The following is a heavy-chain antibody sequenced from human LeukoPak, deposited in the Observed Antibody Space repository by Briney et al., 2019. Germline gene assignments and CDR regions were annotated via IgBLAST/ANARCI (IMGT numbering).Heavy chain of an antibody. J-gene: IGHJ4*02. CDR1: GGSISSSSYY. CDR2: IYYSGST. Sequence: PSETLSLTCTVSGGSISSSSYYSGWIREPPRTGLEWVGCIYYSGSTYYNPSLKSRVTISVDRSKNQMSLKLSSVTAADTAVYYCARGVVAAAGRTFDFWGQGTLVTVSS. V-gene: IGHV4-39*07. CDR3: ARGVVAAAGRTFDF. D-gene: IGHD6-13*01.